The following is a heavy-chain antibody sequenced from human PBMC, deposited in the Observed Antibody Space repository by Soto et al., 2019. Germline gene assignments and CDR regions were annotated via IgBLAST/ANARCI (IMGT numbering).Heavy chain of an antibody. V-gene: IGHV4-34*01. CDR1: GGSFSRYY. D-gene: IGHD5-18*01. Sequence: RSLTRAVYGGSFSRYYWGWIRRSPGKGLEWTGEITHSGSTNYNPSLKSRVTISVDTSKNQSSLELSSATAADTAVYYCARSRVRGSSSGYDYWGQGTLVTVSS. CDR3: ARSRVRGSSSGYDY. CDR2: ITHSGST. J-gene: IGHJ4*02.